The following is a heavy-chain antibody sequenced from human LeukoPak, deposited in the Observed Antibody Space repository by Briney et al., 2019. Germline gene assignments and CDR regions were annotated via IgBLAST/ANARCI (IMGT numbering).Heavy chain of an antibody. CDR1: GFTFSSYW. Sequence: PGGSLRLSCAASGFTFSSYWMHWVRQAPGKGLVWVSRINSDESSTSYADSVKGQFTISRDNAKNTLYLQMNSLRADDTAVFYCARGGTYPFDYWGQGTLVTVSS. CDR3: ARGGTYPFDY. CDR2: INSDESST. J-gene: IGHJ4*02. V-gene: IGHV3-74*01.